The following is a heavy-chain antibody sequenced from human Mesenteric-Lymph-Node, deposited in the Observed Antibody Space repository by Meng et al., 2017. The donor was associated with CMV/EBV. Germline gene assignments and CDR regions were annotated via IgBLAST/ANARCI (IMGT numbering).Heavy chain of an antibody. CDR2: IYYSGST. CDR1: GGSISSSSYY. D-gene: IGHD6-13*01. J-gene: IGHJ6*02. Sequence: SETLSLTCTVSGGSISSSSYYWGWIRQPPGKGLEWIGSIYYSGSTYYNPSLKSRVTISVDTSKNQFSLKLSSVTAADTAVYYCARGLEQLVLPYGMDVWGQGTTVTVSS. CDR3: ARGLEQLVLPYGMDV. V-gene: IGHV4-39*07.